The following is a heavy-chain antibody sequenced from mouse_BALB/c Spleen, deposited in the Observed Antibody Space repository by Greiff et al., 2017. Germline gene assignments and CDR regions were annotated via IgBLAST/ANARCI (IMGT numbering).Heavy chain of an antibody. D-gene: IGHD2-4*01. CDR2: INPYNDGT. V-gene: IGHV1-14*01. J-gene: IGHJ2*01. CDR3: ARGEIYYDYDGDY. Sequence: VQLQQSGPEPVKPGASVKMSCKASGYTFTSYVMHWVKQKPGQGLEWIGYINPYNDGTKYNEKFKGKATLTSDKSSSTAYMELSSLTSEDSAVYYCARGEIYYDYDGDYWGQGTTLTVSS. CDR1: GYTFTSYV.